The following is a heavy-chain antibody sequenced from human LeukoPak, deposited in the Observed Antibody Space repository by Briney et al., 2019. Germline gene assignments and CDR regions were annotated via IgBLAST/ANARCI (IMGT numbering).Heavy chain of an antibody. Sequence: GGSLRLSCAASGLTFSSHWMHWVRQAPGKGLVWVSRITNDGSSTTYADSVKGRFTISRDNSKNTLFLQMNSLRAEDSAVYYCAADRERDPSVYYLVGGQGTLITVSS. CDR3: AADRERDPSVYYLV. V-gene: IGHV3-74*01. J-gene: IGHJ4*02. D-gene: IGHD3-22*01. CDR1: GLTFSSHW. CDR2: ITNDGSST.